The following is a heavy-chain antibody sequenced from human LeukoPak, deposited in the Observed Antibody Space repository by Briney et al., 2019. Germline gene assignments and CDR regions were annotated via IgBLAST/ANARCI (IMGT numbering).Heavy chain of an antibody. CDR3: AHINRGEYDCDP. CDR2: IYWNDDN. J-gene: IGHJ5*02. D-gene: IGHD3-16*01. CDR1: GFSLRTRGGG. Sequence: KESGPTLAHPPQTLTLTCTFSGFSLRTRGGGVGWIRQPPGKALEWLSLIYWNDDNRYSPSLKSRLTITKDTSKNQVVLTMTNMDPVDTATYYCAHINRGEYDCDPWGQGTLVTVSS. V-gene: IGHV2-5*01.